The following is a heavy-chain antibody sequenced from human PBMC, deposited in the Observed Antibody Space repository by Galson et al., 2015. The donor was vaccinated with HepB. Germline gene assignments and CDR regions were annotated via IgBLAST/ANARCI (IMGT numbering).Heavy chain of an antibody. CDR1: GYTFTSYG. Sequence: SVKVSCKASGYTFTSYGISWVRQAPGQGLEWMGWISAYNGNTNYAQKLQGRVTMTTDTSTSTAYMELRSLRSDDTAVYYCARDLLYYDSSGSNGFDPWGQGTLVTVSS. J-gene: IGHJ5*02. D-gene: IGHD3-22*01. V-gene: IGHV1-18*01. CDR2: ISAYNGNT. CDR3: ARDLLYYDSSGSNGFDP.